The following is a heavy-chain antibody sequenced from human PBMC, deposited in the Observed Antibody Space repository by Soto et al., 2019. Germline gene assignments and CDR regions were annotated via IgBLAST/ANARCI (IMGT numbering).Heavy chain of an antibody. CDR1: GYTLTDLS. Sequence: ASVKVSCKVSGYTLTDLSMHWVRQAPGKGLEWMGSFDPEDGETIYAQKFQGRVTMTEDTSTDTAYMELSSLRSEDTAVYYCATDLWSDIRRDKRVNYWGQGTLVTVSS. CDR3: ATDLWSDIRRDKRVNY. J-gene: IGHJ4*02. D-gene: IGHD2-15*01. V-gene: IGHV1-24*01. CDR2: FDPEDGET.